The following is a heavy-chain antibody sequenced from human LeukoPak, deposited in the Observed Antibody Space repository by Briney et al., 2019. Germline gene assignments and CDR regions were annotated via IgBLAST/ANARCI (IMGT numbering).Heavy chain of an antibody. V-gene: IGHV4-34*01. D-gene: IGHD3-9*01. CDR2: INHSGST. CDR1: GGSFSGYY. CDR3: ASRTLRYFGPIT. Sequence: SETLSLTCAVYGGSFSGYYWSWIRQPPGKGLEWIGEINHSGSTNYNPSLKSRVTISVDTSKNQFSLKLSSVTAADTAVYYCASRTLRYFGPITWGQGTMVTVSS. J-gene: IGHJ3*01.